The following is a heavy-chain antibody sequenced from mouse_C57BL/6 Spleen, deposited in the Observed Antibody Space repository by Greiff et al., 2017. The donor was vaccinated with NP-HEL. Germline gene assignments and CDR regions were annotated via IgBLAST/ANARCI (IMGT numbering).Heavy chain of an antibody. V-gene: IGHV1-81*01. CDR2: IYPRSGNT. CDR3: AREGDGYYKSAMDY. J-gene: IGHJ4*01. D-gene: IGHD2-3*01. CDR1: GYTFTSYG. Sequence: QVQLKESGAELARPGASVKLSCKASGYTFTSYGISWVKQRTGQGLEWIGEIYPRSGNTYYNEKFKGKATLTADKSSSTAYMELRSLTSEDSAVYFCAREGDGYYKSAMDYWGQGTSVTVSS.